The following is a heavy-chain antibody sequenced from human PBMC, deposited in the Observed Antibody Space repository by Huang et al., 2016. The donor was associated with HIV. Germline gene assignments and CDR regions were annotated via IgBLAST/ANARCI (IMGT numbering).Heavy chain of an antibody. CDR3: ARDRGQQLSPFDS. CDR2: ISPSSSFI. V-gene: IGHV3-21*01. D-gene: IGHD6-13*01. J-gene: IGHJ4*02. CDR1: GFSLDSYN. Sequence: EVQLVESGGGLVKPGGSLRLSCAASGFSLDSYNMYWVRQTPVKGLQWVSSISPSSSFIDYADAVKGRFSISRDNAKNSLHLQMNNLRGEDTAVYYCARDRGQQLSPFDSWGQGTLVTVSS.